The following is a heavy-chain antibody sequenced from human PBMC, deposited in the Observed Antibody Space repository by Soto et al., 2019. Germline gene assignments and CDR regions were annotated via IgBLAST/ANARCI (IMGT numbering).Heavy chain of an antibody. CDR1: GGTFSSYA. V-gene: IGHV1-69*13. Sequence: SVKVSGKASGGTFSSYAISWVRQAPGQGLERMGGIIPIFGTANYAQKFQGRVTITADESTSTAYMELSSLRSEDTAVYYCASRITIFGVVIPSYYYYGMDVWGQGTTVTVSS. J-gene: IGHJ6*02. D-gene: IGHD3-3*01. CDR3: ASRITIFGVVIPSYYYYGMDV. CDR2: IIPIFGTA.